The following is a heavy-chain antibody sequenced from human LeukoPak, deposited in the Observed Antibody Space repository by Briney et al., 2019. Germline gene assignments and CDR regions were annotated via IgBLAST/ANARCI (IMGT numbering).Heavy chain of an antibody. Sequence: GRSLRLSCAASGFTFSSCAMHWVRQAPGKGLEWVAVISYDGSNKYYADSVKGRFTISRDNSKNTLYLQMNSLRAEDTAVYYCARDRSGSYWPHYYYGMDVWGQGTTVTVSS. CDR3: ARDRSGSYWPHYYYGMDV. J-gene: IGHJ6*02. V-gene: IGHV3-30-3*01. CDR1: GFTFSSCA. D-gene: IGHD1-26*01. CDR2: ISYDGSNK.